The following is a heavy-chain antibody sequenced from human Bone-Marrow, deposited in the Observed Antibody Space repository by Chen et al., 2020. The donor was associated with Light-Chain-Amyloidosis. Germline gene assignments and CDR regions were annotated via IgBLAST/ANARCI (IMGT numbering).Heavy chain of an antibody. V-gene: IGHV4-39*01. CDR2: IYYSGST. CDR1: GGSISSSSYY. D-gene: IGHD1-26*01. J-gene: IGHJ5*02. Sequence: QLQLQESGPGLVKPSETLSLTCTVSGGSISSSSYYWGWIRQPQGKGLEWIGSIYYSGSTYYNPSLKSRVTISVDTSKNQFSLKLSSVTAADTAVYYCERQRMAWELSVWFDPWGQGTLVTVSS. CDR3: ERQRMAWELSVWFDP.